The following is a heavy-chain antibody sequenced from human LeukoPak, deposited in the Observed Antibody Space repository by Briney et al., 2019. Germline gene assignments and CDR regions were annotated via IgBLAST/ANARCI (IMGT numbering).Heavy chain of an antibody. CDR2: INHSGST. V-gene: IGHV4-34*01. D-gene: IGHD6-13*01. CDR3: ARARRIIAAAGTFDY. J-gene: IGHJ4*02. CDR1: GGSFSGYY. Sequence: SETLSLTCAVYGGSFSGYYWSWIRQPPGKGLEWIGEINHSGSTNYNLSLKSRVTTSVDTSKNQFSLKLSSVTAADTAVYYCARARRIIAAAGTFDYWGQGTLDTVSS.